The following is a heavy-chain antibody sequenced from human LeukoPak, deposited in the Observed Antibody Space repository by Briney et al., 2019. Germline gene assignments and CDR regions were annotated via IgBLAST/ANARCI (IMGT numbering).Heavy chain of an antibody. CDR1: GFAFGDYA. CDR3: TSSRYSYGQYYFDY. CDR2: IRSKAYGGTT. Sequence: GGSLRVSCTASGFAFGDYAMSWVRQAPGKGLEWVGFIRSKAYGGTTEYAASVKGRLTISRDDSKSIAYLQMNSLKTADTAVYYCTSSRYSYGQYYFDYWGQGTLVTVSS. D-gene: IGHD5-18*01. V-gene: IGHV3-49*04. J-gene: IGHJ4*02.